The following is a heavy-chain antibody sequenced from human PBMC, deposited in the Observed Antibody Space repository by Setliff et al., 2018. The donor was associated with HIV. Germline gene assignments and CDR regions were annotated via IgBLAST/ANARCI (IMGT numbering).Heavy chain of an antibody. V-gene: IGHV4-31*03. J-gene: IGHJ4*01. CDR2: IHDSGST. CDR3: AREIGVGDTTGFDH. CDR1: GASITTGGYY. D-gene: IGHD1-26*01. Sequence: LSLTCSVSGASITTGGYYWSWVRQHPGRGLEWIGYIHDSGSTYYNPSLKSRVTISIDTSKNHFSLNLTSVTAADTAVFYCAREIGVGDTTGFDHWGQGALVTVSS.